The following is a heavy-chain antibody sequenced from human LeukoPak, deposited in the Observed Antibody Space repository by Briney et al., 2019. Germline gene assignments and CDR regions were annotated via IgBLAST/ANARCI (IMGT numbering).Heavy chain of an antibody. J-gene: IGHJ6*03. CDR2: ISSDGSRV. V-gene: IGHV3-74*01. CDR1: GFTFSDYW. Sequence: GGSLRLSCAASGFTFSDYWMHWVRQAPGKGLVWVSRISSDGSRVTYADSVKGRFTISRDNSKNTLYLQMNSLRAEDTAVYYCAKDRDRTYYYYYMDIWGKGTTVTISS. CDR3: AKDRDRTYYYYYMDI. D-gene: IGHD3-10*01.